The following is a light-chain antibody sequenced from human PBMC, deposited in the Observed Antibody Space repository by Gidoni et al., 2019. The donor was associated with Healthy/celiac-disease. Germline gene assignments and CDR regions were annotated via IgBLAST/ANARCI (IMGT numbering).Light chain of an antibody. CDR1: QDISNY. J-gene: IGKJ1*01. CDR3: QQYDNLPWT. Sequence: DIQMTQSPSSLSASVGDRVTITCQARQDISNYLNWYQQKPGKAPKLLIYDASNLETGVPSRFRGRGSGTSFPFTLSSLQPEDIATYYCQQYDNLPWTFXQXTKVEIK. V-gene: IGKV1-33*01. CDR2: DAS.